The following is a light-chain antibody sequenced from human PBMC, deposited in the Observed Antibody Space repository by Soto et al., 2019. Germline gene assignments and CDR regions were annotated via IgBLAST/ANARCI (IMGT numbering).Light chain of an antibody. CDR1: QVISTS. J-gene: IGKJ5*01. CDR2: AAS. Sequence: DIQVTKSLSVLSPSIGESVTITCRASQVISTSLAWYQVKPGKAPKLLIYAASTLESGVPSRFSATVSGTEFSLTIIILQPEDVAPDKSPLPAYLPNTFSQGTRL. CDR3: PLPAYLPNT. V-gene: IGKV1-9*01.